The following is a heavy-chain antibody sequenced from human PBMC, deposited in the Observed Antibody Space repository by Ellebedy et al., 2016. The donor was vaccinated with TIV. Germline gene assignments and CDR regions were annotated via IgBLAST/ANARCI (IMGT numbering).Heavy chain of an antibody. J-gene: IGHJ5*02. CDR1: GGSISSYY. Sequence: SETLSLTCTVSGGSISSYYWSWIRQPPGKGLEWIGYIYYSGSTNYNPSLKSRVTISVDTSKNQFSLKLSSVTATDTAVYYCARGAVAGTCWFDPWGQGTLVTVSS. V-gene: IGHV4-59*01. CDR2: IYYSGST. CDR3: ARGAVAGTCWFDP. D-gene: IGHD6-19*01.